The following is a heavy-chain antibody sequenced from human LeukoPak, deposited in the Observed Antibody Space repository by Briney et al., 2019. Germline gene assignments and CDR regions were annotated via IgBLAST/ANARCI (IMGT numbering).Heavy chain of an antibody. CDR3: ARKGGHFDY. J-gene: IGHJ4*02. CDR2: VYYNGSA. CDR1: GDSLNYYY. Sequence: SETLSLTCTVSGDSLNYYYWSWIRQSPGKGLERIGYVYYNGSAKYNPSLTSRVTISVDMSKYQFSLKVSSVTAADTAIYYCARKGGHFDYWGQGTLVTVSS. V-gene: IGHV4-59*01. D-gene: IGHD2-15*01.